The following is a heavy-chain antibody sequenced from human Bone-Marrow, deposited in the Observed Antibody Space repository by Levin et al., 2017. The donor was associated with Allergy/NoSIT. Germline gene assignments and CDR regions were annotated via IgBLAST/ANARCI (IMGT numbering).Heavy chain of an antibody. CDR2: IYWDDDK. Sequence: SGPTLVKPTQTLTVTCTFSGFSLSTTGVVVGWIRQPPGKALEWLAHIYWDDDKRYSPSLKRRLTITKDTSKDQVVLTLTNVDPVDTGTYYCAHSGIDGDYPFDYWGQGILVTVSS. J-gene: IGHJ4*02. V-gene: IGHV2-5*02. D-gene: IGHD4-17*01. CDR3: AHSGIDGDYPFDY. CDR1: GFSLSTTGVV.